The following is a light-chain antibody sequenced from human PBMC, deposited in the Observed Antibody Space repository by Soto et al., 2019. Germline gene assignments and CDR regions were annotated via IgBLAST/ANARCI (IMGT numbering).Light chain of an antibody. Sequence: AIQRTQSPSSLSASVGDRVTLTCGASQGIRNDVGWYQQKPGTAPKLLTHAASSLQSGVPSRFSGSGSGTDFTLTISSLQTEDFATYYCLQEYNYTRTFGQGTKV. CDR3: LQEYNYTRT. CDR2: AAS. CDR1: QGIRND. V-gene: IGKV1-6*01. J-gene: IGKJ1*01.